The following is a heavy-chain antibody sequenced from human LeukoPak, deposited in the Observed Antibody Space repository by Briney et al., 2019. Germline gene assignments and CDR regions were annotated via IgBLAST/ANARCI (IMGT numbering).Heavy chain of an antibody. CDR2: TNHSGST. Sequence: SETLSLTCTVSGGSISSSSYYWGWIRQPPGKGLEWIGETNHSGSTNYNPSLKSRVTISVDTSKNQFSLKLSSVTAADTAVYYCRRSGGYCSGGSCFDFDYWGQGTLVTVSS. V-gene: IGHV4-39*07. D-gene: IGHD2-15*01. J-gene: IGHJ4*02. CDR3: RRSGGYCSGGSCFDFDY. CDR1: GGSISSSSYY.